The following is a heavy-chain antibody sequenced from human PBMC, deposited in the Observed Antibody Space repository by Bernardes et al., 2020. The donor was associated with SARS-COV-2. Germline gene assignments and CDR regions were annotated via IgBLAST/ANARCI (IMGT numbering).Heavy chain of an antibody. Sequence: SETLSLTCTVSGGSISSYYWSWIRQPPGKGLEWIGYIYYSGSTNYNPSLKSRVTISVDTSKNQFSLKLSSVTAADTAVYYCARSNPLIQSMAFDIWGQGTMVTVSS. CDR2: IYYSGST. CDR1: GGSISSYY. V-gene: IGHV4-59*08. J-gene: IGHJ3*02. D-gene: IGHD3-16*01. CDR3: ARSNPLIQSMAFDI.